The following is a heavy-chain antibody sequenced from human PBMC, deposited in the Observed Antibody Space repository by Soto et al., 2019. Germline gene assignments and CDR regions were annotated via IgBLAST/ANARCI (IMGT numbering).Heavy chain of an antibody. CDR3: AASPNADFFDY. J-gene: IGHJ4*02. Sequence: QVQLQESGPGLVMPSQSLSLTCTVSGGSIRSGGYYWRWIRQHPGRGLEWIGHISSRGNTDYNPSLESRVAISLDTPRNQFSLKLRSVSAADTAVYYCAASPNADFFDYWGQGALVTVSA. CDR2: ISSRGNT. CDR1: GGSIRSGGYY. V-gene: IGHV4-31*03.